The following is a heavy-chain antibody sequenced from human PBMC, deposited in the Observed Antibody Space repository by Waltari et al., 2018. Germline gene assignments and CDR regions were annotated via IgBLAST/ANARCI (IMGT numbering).Heavy chain of an antibody. D-gene: IGHD2-21*01. CDR2: VNPNTGAT. CDR1: GYTFINYE. V-gene: IGHV1-8*02. CDR3: ARGRDVFANFDYNWFDP. Sequence: QVQLVQSGAEVLKPGASVKVSCQASGYTFINYELNWVRQAAGQGLEGRGWVNPNTGATAYAQKFPGRITMTWDTSISTAYMELTNLRSDDTAVLYCARGRDVFANFDYNWFDPWGQGTLVTVSS. J-gene: IGHJ5*02.